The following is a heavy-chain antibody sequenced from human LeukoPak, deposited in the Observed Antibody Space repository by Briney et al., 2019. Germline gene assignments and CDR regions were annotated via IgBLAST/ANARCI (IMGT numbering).Heavy chain of an antibody. CDR2: ISSSSSYI. J-gene: IGHJ5*02. D-gene: IGHD6-19*01. CDR1: GFTFSSYS. CDR3: ARDRPPQGIAVAA. V-gene: IGHV3-21*01. Sequence: PGGSLRLSCAASGFTFSSYSMNWVRQAPGKGLEWVSSISSSSSYIYYADSVKGRFTISRDNAKNSLYLQMNSLRAEDTAVYYCARDRPPQGIAVAAWGQGTLVTVSS.